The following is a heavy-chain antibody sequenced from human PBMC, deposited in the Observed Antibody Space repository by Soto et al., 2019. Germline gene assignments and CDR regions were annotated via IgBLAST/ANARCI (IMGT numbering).Heavy chain of an antibody. J-gene: IGHJ4*02. Sequence: QVQLVQSGAEVKKPGSSVKVSCKASGDTFNFYTINWVRQAPGLGLEWMGRVNPILSFSNSALKFQGRVTLTANKSTSTSYMVLCSLRSDDTAIYFCATISGSGSRAFAYWGQRAKVTVSS. CDR3: ATISGSGSRAFAY. V-gene: IGHV1-69*02. CDR2: VNPILSFS. CDR1: GDTFNFYT. D-gene: IGHD3-10*01.